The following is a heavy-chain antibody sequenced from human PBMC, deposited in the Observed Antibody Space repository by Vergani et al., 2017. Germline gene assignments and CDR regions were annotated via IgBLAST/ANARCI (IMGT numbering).Heavy chain of an antibody. V-gene: IGHV4-59*01. J-gene: IGHJ4*02. CDR3: ARAWKHSTRFDY. CDR2: IYYSGST. CDR1: VGSISSYY. Sequence: QVQLQESGPGLVKPSETLSLTCTVSVGSISSYYWSWIRQPPGKGLEWIGYIYYSGSTNYNPSLKSRVTISVDTSKNQFSLKLSSVTAADTAVYYCARAWKHSTRFDYWGQGTLVTVSS. D-gene: IGHD2-21*01.